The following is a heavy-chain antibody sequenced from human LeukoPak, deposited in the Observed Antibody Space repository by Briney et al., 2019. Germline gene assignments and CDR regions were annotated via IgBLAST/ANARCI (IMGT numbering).Heavy chain of an antibody. CDR2: FDEPEDGEI. D-gene: IGHD4-23*01. Sequence: ASVKVSCKVSGDTLTELSIHWVRQAPGEGLEWMGGFDEPEDGEIQYSQKFQGRVTMTEDTSTDTAYMELSTLRSEDTAVYYCAAGARWQLLDYWGQGTLVTVSS. CDR1: GDTLTELS. J-gene: IGHJ4*02. CDR3: AAGARWQLLDY. V-gene: IGHV1-24*01.